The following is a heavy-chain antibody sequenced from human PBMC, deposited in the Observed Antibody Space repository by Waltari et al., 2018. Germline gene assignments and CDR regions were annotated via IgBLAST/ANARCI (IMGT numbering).Heavy chain of an antibody. Sequence: QITLMAYGPTLVKRTQTLTLTCTFSGFSLSTTGVGVGWIRQPPGKALEWLALIYWDDDKRYSPSLKSILTITKDTSKNLVVLTMTNMDPVDTSTYCCAHSGARARGDYFEHWGQGTLVTVSS. J-gene: IGHJ4*02. D-gene: IGHD6-6*01. CDR2: IYWDDDK. CDR3: AHSGARARGDYFEH. CDR1: GFSLSTTGVG. V-gene: IGHV2-5*02.